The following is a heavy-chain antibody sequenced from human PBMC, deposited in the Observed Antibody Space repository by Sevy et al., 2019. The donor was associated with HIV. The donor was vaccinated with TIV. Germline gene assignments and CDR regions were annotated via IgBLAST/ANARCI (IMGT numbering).Heavy chain of an antibody. V-gene: IGHV3-30*04. CDR2: ISYDGSNK. CDR3: ARDLGCSGGSCYIYYYGMDV. Sequence: GGSLRLSCAASGFTFSSYAMHWVRQAPGKGLEWVAVISYDGSNKYYADSVKGRFTISRDNSKNTLYLQMNNLRAEDTAGYYCARDLGCSGGSCYIYYYGMDVWGQGTTVTVSS. J-gene: IGHJ6*02. CDR1: GFTFSSYA. D-gene: IGHD2-15*01.